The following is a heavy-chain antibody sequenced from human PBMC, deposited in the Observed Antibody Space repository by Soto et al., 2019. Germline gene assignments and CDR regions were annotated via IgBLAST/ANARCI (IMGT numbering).Heavy chain of an antibody. CDR2: ISGSGGST. J-gene: IGHJ5*02. CDR1: GFNFNSSA. V-gene: IGHV3-23*01. D-gene: IGHD6-19*01. CDR3: ANIPLAVAVDTWFDT. Sequence: GGSLRLSRASSGFNFNSSALRWVRQAPGKGLEWVSAISGSGGSTYYADSVKGRFTISRDNSKNTLYLQMNSLRAEDTAVYYCANIPLAVAVDTWFDTWGQGTLVTVSS.